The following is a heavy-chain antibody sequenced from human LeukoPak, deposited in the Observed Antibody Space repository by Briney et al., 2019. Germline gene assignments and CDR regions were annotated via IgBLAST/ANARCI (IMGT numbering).Heavy chain of an antibody. Sequence: GESLKISCKGSGYSFSNYWIGWVRQMPGKGLEWMGIIYPGDSDTRYSPSFQGQVTISADKSISTAYLQWSSLKASDTAMYYCARQWPILGSYYFDYWGQGTLVTVSS. D-gene: IGHD3-10*01. CDR2: IYPGDSDT. J-gene: IGHJ4*02. CDR3: ARQWPILGSYYFDY. V-gene: IGHV5-51*01. CDR1: GYSFSNYW.